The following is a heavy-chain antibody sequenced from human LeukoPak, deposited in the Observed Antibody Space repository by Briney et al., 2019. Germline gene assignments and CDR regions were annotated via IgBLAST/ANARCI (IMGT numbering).Heavy chain of an antibody. CDR3: ARTNAFES. Sequence: PRETLYVTCTVSAASFSPYYWSWIRQPPGKGLEWIGFIYNAGSTNDKTSLKSRVTISLDTSKNQFSLKLNSVTAADTAVYYCARTNAFESWGQGTIVSVSS. V-gene: IGHV4-59*01. CDR1: AASFSPYY. CDR2: IYNAGST. J-gene: IGHJ3*02.